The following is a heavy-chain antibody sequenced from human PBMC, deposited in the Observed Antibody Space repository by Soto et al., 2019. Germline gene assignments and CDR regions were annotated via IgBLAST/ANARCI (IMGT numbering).Heavy chain of an antibody. CDR3: AKDLDSSGWFFDY. Sequence: GGSLRLSCAASGFTFSSYGMHWVRQAPGKGLEWVAVISYDGSNKYYADSVKGRFTISRGNSKNTLYLQMNSLRAEDTAVYYCAKDLDSSGWFFDYRGQGTLVTVSS. D-gene: IGHD6-19*01. V-gene: IGHV3-30*18. CDR2: ISYDGSNK. J-gene: IGHJ4*02. CDR1: GFTFSSYG.